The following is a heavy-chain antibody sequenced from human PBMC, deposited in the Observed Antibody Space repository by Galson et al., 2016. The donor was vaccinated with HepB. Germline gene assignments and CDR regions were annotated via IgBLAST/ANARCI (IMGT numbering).Heavy chain of an antibody. Sequence: SLRLSCAASGFTFNNFGLHWVRQAPGKGLEWVSRISSDGIDKYYADSVKGRFTISRDNSKNTVFLQMNSVRLEDTAVYYCAKEGSASWYKWFDYWGQGSLVTVSS. CDR3: AKEGSASWYKWFDY. V-gene: IGHV3-30*18. D-gene: IGHD6-13*01. CDR1: GFTFNNFG. J-gene: IGHJ4*02. CDR2: ISSDGIDK.